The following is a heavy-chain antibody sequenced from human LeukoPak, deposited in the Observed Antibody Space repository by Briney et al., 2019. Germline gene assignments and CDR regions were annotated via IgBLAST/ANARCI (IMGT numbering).Heavy chain of an antibody. CDR2: TIRNCGTA. CDR3: ASFVVWSDYYYYYMDV. V-gene: IGHV1-69*13. Sequence: ASVKASCKASRGTYSSYAVSWVRQAPGQGLEWMGGTIRNCGTANYAQKFQGRVTITADESTSTAYMEMSSLRSEDTAVYYCASFVVWSDYYYYYMDVWGKGTTVTVSS. D-gene: IGHD2-2*01. J-gene: IGHJ6*03. CDR1: RGTYSSYA.